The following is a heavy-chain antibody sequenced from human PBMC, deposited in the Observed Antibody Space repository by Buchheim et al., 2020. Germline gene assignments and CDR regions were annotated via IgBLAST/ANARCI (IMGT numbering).Heavy chain of an antibody. V-gene: IGHV1-69*06. CDR2: IIPIFGTA. CDR3: ASNSKYYYDSSGYYGFCDY. D-gene: IGHD3-22*01. CDR1: GGTFSSYA. J-gene: IGHJ4*02. Sequence: QVQLVRSGAEVKKPGSSVKVSCKASGGTFSSYAISWVRQAPGQGLEWMGGIIPIFGTANYAQKFQGRVTITADKSTSTAYMELSSLRSEDTAVYYRASNSKYYYDSSGYYGFCDYWGQGTL.